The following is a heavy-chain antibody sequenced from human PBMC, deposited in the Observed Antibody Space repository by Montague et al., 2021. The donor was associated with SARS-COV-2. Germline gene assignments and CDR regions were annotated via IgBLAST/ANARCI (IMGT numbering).Heavy chain of an antibody. CDR3: ARLRDGVVPSPILGVGPYYSYYCIDV. J-gene: IGHJ6*03. Sequence: SETLSLTCAVHGGSFSGYHWNWIRQPPGKGLEWIGEINHGGITNYNPSLKSRLTISADTSKNQFSLKLTSVAAADTAVYYCARLRDGVVPSPILGVGPYYSYYCIDVWGKGTTVTVSS. CDR2: INHGGIT. V-gene: IGHV4-34*01. CDR1: GGSFSGYH. D-gene: IGHD3-10*01.